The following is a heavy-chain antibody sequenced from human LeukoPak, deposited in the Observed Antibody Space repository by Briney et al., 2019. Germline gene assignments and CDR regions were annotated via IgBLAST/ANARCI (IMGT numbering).Heavy chain of an antibody. D-gene: IGHD5-18*01. Sequence: AASVKVSCKASGGTFSSYAISWVRQAPGQGLEWMGRIIPIFGTANYAQKSQGRVTITTDESTSTAYMELSSLRSEDTAVYYCARVHRRGYSYDLDYWGQGTLVTVSS. J-gene: IGHJ4*02. CDR2: IIPIFGTA. V-gene: IGHV1-69*05. CDR3: ARVHRRGYSYDLDY. CDR1: GGTFSSYA.